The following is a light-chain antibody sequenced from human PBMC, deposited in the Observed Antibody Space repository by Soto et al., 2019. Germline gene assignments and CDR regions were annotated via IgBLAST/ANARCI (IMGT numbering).Light chain of an antibody. J-gene: IGKJ1*01. V-gene: IGKV3D-20*01. CDR2: DAS. CDR3: QQDGSSGT. CDR1: QSVSSNY. Sequence: TVLTQSPSNQCFSPGESTSLSCRASQSVSSNYLAWYQQKPGLAPRLVIYDASNRATGIPDRFSGSGSGTEFSLCSSRLEAEEFSVYFCQQDGSSGTCGRGTKVDIK.